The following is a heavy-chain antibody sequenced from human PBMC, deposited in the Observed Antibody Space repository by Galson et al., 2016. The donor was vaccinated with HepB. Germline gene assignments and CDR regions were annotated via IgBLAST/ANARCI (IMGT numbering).Heavy chain of an antibody. CDR3: ARPYCTSAGCYYDAFDL. CDR2: IDWDGDK. D-gene: IGHD2-2*01. J-gene: IGHJ3*01. Sequence: PALVKPTQTLTLTGTLSGFSLSTSAMSVSWIRQPPGKALEWVARIDWDGDKYYSTSLRSRLTISKDTSNNQVVLTVTNMDSVDTATYYCARPYCTSAGCYYDAFDLWGPGTMVTVSS. CDR1: GFSLSTSAMS. V-gene: IGHV2-70*10.